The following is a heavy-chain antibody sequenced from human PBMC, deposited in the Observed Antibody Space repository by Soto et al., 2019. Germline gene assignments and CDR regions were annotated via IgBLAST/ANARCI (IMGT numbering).Heavy chain of an antibody. V-gene: IGHV4-34*01. D-gene: IGHD3-16*01. Sequence: SETLSLTCAFYGWSFSGYYWSWIRQPPGKGLEWIGEINHSGSTNYNPSLKSRVTISVDTSKNQFSLKLSSVTAADTAVYYCARFGTRLRLGWKRQPGWFDPWGQGTLVTVSS. J-gene: IGHJ5*02. CDR2: INHSGST. CDR3: ARFGTRLRLGWKRQPGWFDP. CDR1: GWSFSGYY.